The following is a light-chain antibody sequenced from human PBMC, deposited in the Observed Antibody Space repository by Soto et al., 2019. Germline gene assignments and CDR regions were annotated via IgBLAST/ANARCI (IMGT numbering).Light chain of an antibody. J-gene: IGLJ3*02. CDR2: DVS. CDR3: ISYTSSNTWV. V-gene: IGLV2-14*01. CDR1: SSDVGTYNY. Sequence: QSALTQPASVSGSPGQSITISCTGTSSDVGTYNYVSWYQQHPGKVPKLMIYDVSDRPSGVSNRFSGSKSGNTASLTISGLKAEDEADYYCISYTSSNTWVFGGGTKLTVL.